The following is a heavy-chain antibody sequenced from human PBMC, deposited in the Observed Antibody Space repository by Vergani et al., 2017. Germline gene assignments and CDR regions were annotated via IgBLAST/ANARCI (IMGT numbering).Heavy chain of an antibody. CDR2: ISYDGSNK. J-gene: IGHJ4*02. Sequence: QVQLVESGGGVVQPGRSLRLSCAASGFTFSSYGMHWVRQAPGKGLEWVAVISYDGSNKYYADSVMGRFTISRDNSKNTLYLQMNSLRAEDTAVYYCAKGSRRIVGAANTIDYWGQGTLVTVSS. CDR3: AKGSRRIVGAANTIDY. V-gene: IGHV3-30*18. CDR1: GFTFSSYG. D-gene: IGHD1-26*01.